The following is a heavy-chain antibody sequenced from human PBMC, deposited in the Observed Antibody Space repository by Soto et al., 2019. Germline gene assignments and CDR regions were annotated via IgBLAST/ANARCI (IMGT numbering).Heavy chain of an antibody. D-gene: IGHD1-1*01. Sequence: GASVKVSCKASGGTFSSYTISWVRQAPGQGLEWMGRIIPILGIANYAQKFQGRVTITADKSTSTAYMELSSLRSEDTAVYYCARGTFRTTGMWAFQEGTDYYYYYYMDVWGKGTTVTVSS. V-gene: IGHV1-69*02. CDR3: ARGTFRTTGMWAFQEGTDYYYYYYMDV. CDR2: IIPILGIA. CDR1: GGTFSSYT. J-gene: IGHJ6*03.